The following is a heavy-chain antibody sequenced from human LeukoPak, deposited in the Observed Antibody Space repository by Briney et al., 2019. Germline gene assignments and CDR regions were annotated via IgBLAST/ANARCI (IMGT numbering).Heavy chain of an antibody. CDR2: INLDGSGT. D-gene: IGHD3-10*01. Sequence: PGGSLRLSCAASGFSVTSYWMHWVRQAPGKGLVWDSCINLDGSGTTYADSVKGRFTISRDNAKNTLFLQMNSLRAEDTAVYYCSRAYDSGTYSSFDSWGQGTLVTVTS. J-gene: IGHJ4*02. CDR1: GFSVTSYW. V-gene: IGHV3-74*01. CDR3: SRAYDSGTYSSFDS.